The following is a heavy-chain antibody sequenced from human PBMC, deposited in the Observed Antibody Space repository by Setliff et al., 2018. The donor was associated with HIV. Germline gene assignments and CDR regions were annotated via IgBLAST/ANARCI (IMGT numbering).Heavy chain of an antibody. CDR3: TRELFY. J-gene: IGHJ4*02. CDR1: SSISSGGYY. Sequence: SETLSLTCSVSSSISSGGYYWTWIRQPAGKGLEWIGHVSTSGNTNYNPSLKSRITISLDTSKSHFSLKLHSVTAADTAVYYCTRELFYWGQGILVTVSS. V-gene: IGHV4-61*09. CDR2: VSTSGNT.